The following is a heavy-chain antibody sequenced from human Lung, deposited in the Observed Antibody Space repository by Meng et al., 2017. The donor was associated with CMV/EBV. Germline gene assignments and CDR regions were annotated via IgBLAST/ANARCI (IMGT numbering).Heavy chain of an antibody. V-gene: IGHV1-2*02. Sequence: SVXVSXXASGYIFTGYYMHWVRQAPGQGLEWMGWINPNSGGTNYAQKFQGRVTMTRNTSISTACMELNKLRSDETAVYYGAEAGSSTSCYPYCYYYYGMDVWGQGTXVTVSS. CDR1: GYIFTGYY. D-gene: IGHD2-2*01. CDR2: INPNSGGT. J-gene: IGHJ6*02. CDR3: AEAGSSTSCYPYCYYYYGMDV.